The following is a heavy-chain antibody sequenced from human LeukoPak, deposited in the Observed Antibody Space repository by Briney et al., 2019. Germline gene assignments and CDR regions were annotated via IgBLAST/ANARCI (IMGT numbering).Heavy chain of an antibody. CDR1: GGSISSGSYY. CDR2: IYTSGST. V-gene: IGHV4-61*02. Sequence: SETLSLTCTVSGGSISSGSYYWSWIRQPAGKKLEWIGRIYTSGSTNYNPSLKSRVTMSVDTSKNQFSLKLSSVTAADTAVYYCARSGPDCSSTSCFSDYWGQGTLVTVSS. J-gene: IGHJ4*02. CDR3: ARSGPDCSSTSCFSDY. D-gene: IGHD2-2*01.